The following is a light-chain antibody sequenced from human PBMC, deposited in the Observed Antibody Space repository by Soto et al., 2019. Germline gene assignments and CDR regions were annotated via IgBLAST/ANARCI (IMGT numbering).Light chain of an antibody. CDR1: QSVSSN. J-gene: IGKJ4*01. V-gene: IGKV3-15*01. CDR2: GAS. CDR3: QQYNNWPLT. Sequence: EIVMTQSPATLSVSPGERATLSCRASQSVSSNFAWYQQKPGQAPRLLTYGASTRATGIPARFSGSGSGTEFTLTISRLQSEDFAVYYCQQYNNWPLTFGGGTKVEIK.